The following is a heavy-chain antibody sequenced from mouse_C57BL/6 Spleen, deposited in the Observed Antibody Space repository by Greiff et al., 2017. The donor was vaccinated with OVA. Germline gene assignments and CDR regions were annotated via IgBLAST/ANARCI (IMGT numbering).Heavy chain of an antibody. CDR1: GYTFTDYY. CDR3: ARSPFTTVVAAFDY. D-gene: IGHD1-1*01. Sequence: EVQLQQSGPELVKPGASVKISCKASGYTFTDYYMNWVKQSHGKSLEWIGDINPNNGGTSYNQKFKGKATLTVDKSSSTAYMELRSLTSEDSAVYYCARSPFTTVVAAFDYWGQGTTLTVSS. J-gene: IGHJ2*01. V-gene: IGHV1-26*01. CDR2: INPNNGGT.